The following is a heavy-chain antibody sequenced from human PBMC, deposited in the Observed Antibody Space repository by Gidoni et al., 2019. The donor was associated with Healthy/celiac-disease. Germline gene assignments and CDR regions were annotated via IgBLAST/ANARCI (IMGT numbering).Heavy chain of an antibody. CDR1: GGSISSGRYY. J-gene: IGHJ6*02. CDR3: ARDSAYYYGSGSYYYYYYGMDV. CDR2: IYTSGST. D-gene: IGHD3-10*01. Sequence: TVSGGSISSGRYYWSWIRQPAGKGLEWIGRIYTSGSTNYNPSLKSRVTISVDTSKNQFSLKLSSVTAADTAVYYCARDSAYYYGSGSYYYYYYGMDVWGQGTTVTVSS. V-gene: IGHV4-61*02.